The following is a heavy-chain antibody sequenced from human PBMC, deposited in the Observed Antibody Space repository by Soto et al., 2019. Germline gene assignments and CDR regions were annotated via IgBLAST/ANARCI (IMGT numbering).Heavy chain of an antibody. CDR1: GGSISSSSDY. J-gene: IGHJ5*02. D-gene: IGHD3-3*01. V-gene: IGHV4-39*07. CDR3: AKVNDCWTGYYSTNWFDP. Sequence: SETLSLTCTVSGGSISSSSDYWCWIRQPPGKGLEWIGNIYYSGSTYYNPSLKSRVTISVDTTKNQFSLKLSSVTAADTAVYYCAKVNDCWTGYYSTNWFDPWGQGTLVTLS. CDR2: IYYSGST.